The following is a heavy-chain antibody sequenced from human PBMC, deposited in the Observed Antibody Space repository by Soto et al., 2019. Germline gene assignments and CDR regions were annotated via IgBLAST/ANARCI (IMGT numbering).Heavy chain of an antibody. V-gene: IGHV3-30-3*01. CDR1: GFIFSTYT. D-gene: IGHD3-10*01. CDR3: VRDSYYYGNRGYPEYFHH. Sequence: QVQLVESGGGVVQPGRSLRLSCAASGFIFSTYTMHWVRQTPGKGLEWVAVVAYDGSIQYYADSVKGRFTISRDNSKNTLYLQMNSLRTEDTAVYYCVRDSYYYGNRGYPEYFHHWGQGTLVTVSS. J-gene: IGHJ1*01. CDR2: VAYDGSIQ.